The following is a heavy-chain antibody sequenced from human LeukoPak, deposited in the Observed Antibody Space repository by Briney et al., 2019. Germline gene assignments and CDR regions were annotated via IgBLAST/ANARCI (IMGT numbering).Heavy chain of an antibody. CDR1: GFTFRSYG. V-gene: IGHV3-23*01. CDR2: ISGRGANT. CDR3: AKATAPHLGCAFDI. J-gene: IGHJ3*02. D-gene: IGHD7-27*01. Sequence: AGGSLRLSCAASGFTFRSYGMHWVRQAPGKGLEWVSAISGRGANTYYADSVKGRFTISRDNSKNTLYLQMSTLRAEDTAVYYCAKATAPHLGCAFDIWGQGTMVIVFS.